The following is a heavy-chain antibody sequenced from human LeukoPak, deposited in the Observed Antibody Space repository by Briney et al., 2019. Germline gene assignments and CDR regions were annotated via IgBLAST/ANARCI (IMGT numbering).Heavy chain of an antibody. V-gene: IGHV1-18*01. CDR2: ISAYNGNT. D-gene: IGHD3-10*01. Sequence: ASVKVSCKASGYTFTSYGISWVRQAPGQGLEWMGWISAYNGNTNYAQKFQGRVTMTRDTSISTAYMELSRLRSDDTAVYYCASAYGSGSYYSYYFDYWGQGTLVTVSS. J-gene: IGHJ4*02. CDR3: ASAYGSGSYYSYYFDY. CDR1: GYTFTSYG.